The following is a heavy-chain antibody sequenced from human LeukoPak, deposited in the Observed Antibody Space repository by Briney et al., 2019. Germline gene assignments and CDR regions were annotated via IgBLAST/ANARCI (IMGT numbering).Heavy chain of an antibody. Sequence: PGRSLRLSCAASGFTFSSYAMHWVRQAPGKGLEWVAVISYDGSNKYYADSVKGRFTISRDNAKNSLYLQINSLRAEDAAVYYCARVGLDRRGYSGYEAFDYWGQGTLVTVSS. CDR2: ISYDGSNK. CDR1: GFTFSSYA. V-gene: IGHV3-30*04. D-gene: IGHD5-12*01. J-gene: IGHJ4*02. CDR3: ARVGLDRRGYSGYEAFDY.